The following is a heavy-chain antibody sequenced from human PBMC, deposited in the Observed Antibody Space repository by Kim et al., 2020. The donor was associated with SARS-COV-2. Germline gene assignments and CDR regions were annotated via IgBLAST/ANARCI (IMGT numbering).Heavy chain of an antibody. V-gene: IGHV3-15*01. J-gene: IGHJ6*02. Sequence: GGSLRLSCAASGFTFSNAWMSWVRQAPGKGLEWVGRIKSKTDGGTTDYAAPVKGRFTISRDDSKNTLYLQMNSLKTEDTAVYYCTTRQTTYYYDSSAPWGMDVWGQGTTVTVSS. CDR2: IKSKTDGGTT. D-gene: IGHD3-22*01. CDR1: GFTFSNAW. CDR3: TTRQTTYYYDSSAPWGMDV.